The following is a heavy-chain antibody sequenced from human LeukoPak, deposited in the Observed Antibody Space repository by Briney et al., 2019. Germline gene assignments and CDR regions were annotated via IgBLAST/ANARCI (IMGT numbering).Heavy chain of an antibody. CDR1: GYTFTSYD. Sequence: ASVKVSCKASGYTFTSYDINWVRQASGQGLEWMGWMNPNSGNTGYAQKFQGRVTMTRNTSISTAYMELSSLRSEDTAVYYCARDGPYHYYMDVWGKGTTVNVSS. CDR3: ARDGPYHYYMDV. V-gene: IGHV1-8*01. CDR2: MNPNSGNT. J-gene: IGHJ6*03. D-gene: IGHD3/OR15-3a*01.